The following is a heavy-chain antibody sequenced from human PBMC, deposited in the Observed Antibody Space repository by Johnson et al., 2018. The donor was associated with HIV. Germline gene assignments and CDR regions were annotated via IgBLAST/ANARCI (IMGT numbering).Heavy chain of an antibody. CDR2: IGPAGDT. V-gene: IGHV3-13*01. Sequence: VQLVESGGGLVQPGGSLRLSCAASGFTFSSYDMHWVRQATGKGLELVSAIGPAGDTYYPGSVKGRFTLSKENAKNSLYLQMNGLRAGDTAGYYCAKVGGAYSVRDTFDSWGQGTMVSVSS. D-gene: IGHD3-16*01. CDR3: AKVGGAYSVRDTFDS. J-gene: IGHJ3*02. CDR1: GFTFSSYD.